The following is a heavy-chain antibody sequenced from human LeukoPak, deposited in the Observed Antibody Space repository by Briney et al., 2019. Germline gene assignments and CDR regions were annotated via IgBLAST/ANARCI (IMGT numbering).Heavy chain of an antibody. CDR3: ARGSSRGWFDP. CDR1: GGSISSYY. V-gene: IGHV4-59*01. CDR2: IYYSGST. Sequence: SEALSLTCTVSGGSISSYYWSWIRQPPGKGLEWIGYIYYSGSTNYNPSLKSRVTISVDTSKNHFSLKLSSVTAADTAVYYCARGSSRGWFDPWGQGTLVTVSS. J-gene: IGHJ5*02.